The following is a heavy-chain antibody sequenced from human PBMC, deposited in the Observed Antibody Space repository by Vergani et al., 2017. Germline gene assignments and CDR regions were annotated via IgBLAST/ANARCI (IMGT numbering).Heavy chain of an antibody. J-gene: IGHJ6*03. V-gene: IGHV4-30-4*01. CDR2: NYYSGST. Sequence: QVQLQESGPGLVKPSQTLSLTCTVSGGSISSVEYYWSWIRQPPGKGLEWIGYNYYSGSTYYNPSLKSRVTISVDTSKNQFSLKLSSVTAADTAVYYCARVSGYYYYYMDVWGKGTTVTVSS. CDR1: GGSISSVEYY. CDR3: ARVSGYYYYYMDV.